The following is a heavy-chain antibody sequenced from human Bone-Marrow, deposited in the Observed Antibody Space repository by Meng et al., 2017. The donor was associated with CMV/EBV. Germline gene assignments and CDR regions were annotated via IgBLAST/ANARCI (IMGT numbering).Heavy chain of an antibody. CDR3: ARGTETLWRTRGAFDI. CDR2: ISYDGSNK. V-gene: IGHV3-30*03. Sequence: GESLKISCAASGFTVSSNYMSWVRQAPGKGLEWVAVISYDGSNKYYADSVKGRFTISRDNSKNTLYLQMNSLRAEDTAVYYCARGTETLWRTRGAFDIWGQGTMVTVSS. J-gene: IGHJ3*02. D-gene: IGHD3-10*01. CDR1: GFTVSSNY.